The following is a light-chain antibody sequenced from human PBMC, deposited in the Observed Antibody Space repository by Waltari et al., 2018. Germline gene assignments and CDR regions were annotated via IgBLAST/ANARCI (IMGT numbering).Light chain of an antibody. CDR3: QQYDNLPLVLT. CDR2: DAS. Sequence: DIQMTQSPSSLYASVGDRVTITCQASQDISNYLNWYQQKPGKAPKLLIYDASNLETGVPSRFSGSGSGTDFTFTISSLQPEDIATYYCQQYDNLPLVLTFGGGTKVEIK. V-gene: IGKV1-33*01. J-gene: IGKJ4*01. CDR1: QDISNY.